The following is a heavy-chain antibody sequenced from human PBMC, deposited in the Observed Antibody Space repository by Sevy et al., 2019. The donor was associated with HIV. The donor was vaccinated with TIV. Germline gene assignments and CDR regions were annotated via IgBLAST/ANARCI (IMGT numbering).Heavy chain of an antibody. CDR3: ARSGGYGSGSHFDY. CDR1: GFTFSSYW. D-gene: IGHD3-10*01. CDR2: IKQNGREK. Sequence: GGSLRLSCAASGFTFSSYWMSWVRQAPGKGLEWVANIKQNGREKYYVDSVKGRFTISRDNAKNSLYLQMNSLRAEDTAGYYCARSGGYGSGSHFDYWGQGTLVTVSS. V-gene: IGHV3-7*03. J-gene: IGHJ4*02.